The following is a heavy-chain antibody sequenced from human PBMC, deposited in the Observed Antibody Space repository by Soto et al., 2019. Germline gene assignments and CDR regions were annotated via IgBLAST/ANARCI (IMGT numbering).Heavy chain of an antibody. CDR2: IYPGDSDT. Sequence: PGESQKISCKGSGYSFPTHWIGWVRQMPGKSLEWMGIIYPGDSDTRYSPSFQGQVTISVDKSINTAYLQWSTLKASDTAMYYCARGATVGTTKGFFDYWGQGTLVTVSS. CDR3: ARGATVGTTKGFFDY. V-gene: IGHV5-51*01. J-gene: IGHJ4*02. CDR1: GYSFPTHW. D-gene: IGHD1-26*01.